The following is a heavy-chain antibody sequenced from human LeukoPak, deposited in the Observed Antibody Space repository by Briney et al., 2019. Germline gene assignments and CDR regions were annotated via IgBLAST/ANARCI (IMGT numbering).Heavy chain of an antibody. Sequence: SETLSLTCTVSGGSISSYYWSWVRQPPGKGLEWIGYIYYSGSTNYNPSLKSRVTISVDTSKNQFSLKLSSVTAADTAVYYCARVQYYYDSSGYLLPGYFDYWGQGTLVTVSS. J-gene: IGHJ4*02. CDR3: ARVQYYYDSSGYLLPGYFDY. CDR1: GGSISSYY. V-gene: IGHV4-59*01. CDR2: IYYSGST. D-gene: IGHD3-22*01.